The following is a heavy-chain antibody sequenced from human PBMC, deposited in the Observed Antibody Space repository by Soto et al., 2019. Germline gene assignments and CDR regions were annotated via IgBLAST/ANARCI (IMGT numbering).Heavy chain of an antibody. J-gene: IGHJ6*02. CDR1: GGTFSSYA. CDR2: IIPIFGTA. D-gene: IGHD4-4*01. V-gene: IGHV1-69*06. Sequence: QVQLVQSGAEVKKPGSSVKVSCKASGGTFSSYAISWVRQAPGQGLEWMGWIIPIFGTANYAQNFQGRVTITADKTTSTAHMEMSSLRSEDTAVYYCAREGLTTVTMGDYYYGMDVWGQGTTVTVSS. CDR3: AREGLTTVTMGDYYYGMDV.